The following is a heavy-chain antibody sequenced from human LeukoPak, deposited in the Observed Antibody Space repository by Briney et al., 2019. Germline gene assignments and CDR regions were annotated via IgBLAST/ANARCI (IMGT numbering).Heavy chain of an antibody. J-gene: IGHJ6*02. Sequence: SVTVSCTASGGTFNSFGINWVRQAPGQGLEWLGRIIPIVGITNYAQKFQGRVTIIADNSTRTAYMELSSLTSEDTAVYYCARGLHFTMVRGGTTNYYYGMDVWGQGTSVTVSS. V-gene: IGHV1-69*04. CDR2: IIPIVGIT. D-gene: IGHD3-10*01. CDR3: ARGLHFTMVRGGTTNYYYGMDV. CDR1: GGTFNSFG.